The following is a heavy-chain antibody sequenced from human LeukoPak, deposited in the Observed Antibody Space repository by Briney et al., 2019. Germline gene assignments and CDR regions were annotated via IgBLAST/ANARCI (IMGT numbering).Heavy chain of an antibody. V-gene: IGHV1-8*01. CDR1: GYTFTSYD. D-gene: IGHD3-22*01. CDR2: MNPNSGNT. Sequence: ASVKVSCKASGYTFTSYDINWVRQATGQGLEWMGWMNPNSGNTGYAQKFQGRVTMTRNTSISTAYMELSSLRSDDTAVYYCARARNTYYYDSSGYYYDYWGQGTLVTVSS. CDR3: ARARNTYYYDSSGYYYDY. J-gene: IGHJ4*02.